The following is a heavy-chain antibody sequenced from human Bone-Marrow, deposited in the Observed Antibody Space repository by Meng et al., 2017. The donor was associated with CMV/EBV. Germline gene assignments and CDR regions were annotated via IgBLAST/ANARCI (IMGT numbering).Heavy chain of an antibody. J-gene: IGHJ4*02. CDR3: AKLLSIAAPIGDYYFDY. V-gene: IGHV3-21*01. CDR2: ISSSSSYI. D-gene: IGHD6-13*01. CDR1: GFTFSSYS. Sequence: GESLKISCAASGFTFSSYSMNWVRQAPGKGLEWVSSISSSSSYIYYADSVKGRFTISRDNAKNSLYLQMNSLRAEDTAVYYCAKLLSIAAPIGDYYFDYWGQGTLVTAS.